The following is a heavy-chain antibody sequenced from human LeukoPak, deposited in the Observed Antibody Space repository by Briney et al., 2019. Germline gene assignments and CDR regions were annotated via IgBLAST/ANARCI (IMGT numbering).Heavy chain of an antibody. V-gene: IGHV1-2*02. Sequence: ASVKVSCKASGYTITGYYMHWVRQAPGQGLEWMGWINPKSGGTNYAQKFQGRVTMTRDTSISTAYMELSRLRSDDTAVYYCARIRRIAVAGTDGFLGWFDPWGQGTLVTVSS. J-gene: IGHJ5*02. D-gene: IGHD6-19*01. CDR2: INPKSGGT. CDR3: ARIRRIAVAGTDGFLGWFDP. CDR1: GYTITGYY.